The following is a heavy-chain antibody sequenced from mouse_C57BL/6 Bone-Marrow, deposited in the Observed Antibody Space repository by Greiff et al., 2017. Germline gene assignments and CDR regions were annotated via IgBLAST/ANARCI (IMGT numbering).Heavy chain of an antibody. J-gene: IGHJ1*03. Sequence: EVKLQESWGDLVKPGGSLKLSCAASAFTFRSSGMSLVRQTPDKRLELVATLSSGGSYTYYPDSVKGRFTISRDNAKNTLYLEMSSLKSEDTAMYYCARRGHYYGSRNWYFHVRGTGDMGTASS. D-gene: IGHD1-1*01. CDR2: LSSGGSYT. V-gene: IGHV5-6*02. CDR3: ARRGHYYGSRNWYFHV. CDR1: AFTFRSSG.